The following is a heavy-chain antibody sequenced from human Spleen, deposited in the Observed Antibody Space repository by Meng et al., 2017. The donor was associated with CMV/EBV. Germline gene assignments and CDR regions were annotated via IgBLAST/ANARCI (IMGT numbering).Heavy chain of an antibody. CDR2: IYSGGSST. CDR1: GFTFSSYT. Sequence: GGSLRLSCAASGFTFSSYTMSWVRQAPGKGLDWVSLIYSGGSSTYYADSVKGRFTISRDNSKNTLYLQMNSLRAEDTAVYYCAKEILGYCSNGVCYEDYWGQGTLVTVSS. D-gene: IGHD2-8*01. J-gene: IGHJ4*02. V-gene: IGHV3-23*03. CDR3: AKEILGYCSNGVCYEDY.